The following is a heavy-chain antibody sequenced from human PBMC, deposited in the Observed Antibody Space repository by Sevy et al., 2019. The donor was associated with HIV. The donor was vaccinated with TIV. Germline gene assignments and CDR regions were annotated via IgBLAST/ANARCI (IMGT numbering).Heavy chain of an antibody. CDR2: IYSGSTT. CDR1: GFSVSSNH. J-gene: IGHJ4*02. Sequence: GGSLRLSCAASGFSVSSNHMSWVRQAPGKGLEWVSIIYSGSTTYYADSVKGRFTISRDNSKNTLYLQMNSLRAEDTAGYYCARGPPLLNWGQGTLVTVSS. CDR3: ARGPPLLN. V-gene: IGHV3-53*01.